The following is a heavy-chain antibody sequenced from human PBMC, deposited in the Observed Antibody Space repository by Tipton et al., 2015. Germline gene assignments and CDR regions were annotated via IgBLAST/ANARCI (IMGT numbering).Heavy chain of an antibody. CDR2: INHSGRP. D-gene: IGHD2-8*01. J-gene: IGHJ4*02. V-gene: IGHV4-34*01. Sequence: TLSLTCSVSSDSISKYYWSWIRQPPGKGLEWIGEINHSGRPNYTPSLKSRVTISVDTSKHQFSLKLSSVTAADTAVYYCASQDIVLMVYGFDYWGQGTLVTVSS. CDR3: ASQDIVLMVYGFDY. CDR1: SDSISKYY.